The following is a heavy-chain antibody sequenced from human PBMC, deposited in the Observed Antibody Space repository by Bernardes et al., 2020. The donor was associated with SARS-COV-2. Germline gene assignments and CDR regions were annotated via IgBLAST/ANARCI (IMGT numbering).Heavy chain of an antibody. CDR2: ISSDGRST. D-gene: IGHD3-10*01. CDR1: KVTFRSSW. CDR3: GGGSYYAALDV. V-gene: IGHV3-74*01. Sequence: GSLRLSCAASKVTFRSSWMHWVRQVPGKGLVWVARISSDGRSTSYAGSVNGRFIISRDNAKNTLYLQMTTLRADDTAVYYCGGGSYYAALDVWGQGTMVTVS. J-gene: IGHJ3*01.